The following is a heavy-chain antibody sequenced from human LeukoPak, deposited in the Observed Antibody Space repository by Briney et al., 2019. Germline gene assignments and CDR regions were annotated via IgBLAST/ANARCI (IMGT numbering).Heavy chain of an antibody. J-gene: IGHJ4*02. D-gene: IGHD2-2*01. CDR2: IYSGGNT. CDR3: ARGETSSYDY. Sequence: PGGSLRLSCAASGFTVSINYMSWVRQAPGKGLEWVSVIYSGGNTYYADSVKGRFTISRDNSKNTVYLQMNSLRAKDTAVYYCARGETSSYDYWGQGTLVTVSS. V-gene: IGHV3-53*01. CDR1: GFTVSINY.